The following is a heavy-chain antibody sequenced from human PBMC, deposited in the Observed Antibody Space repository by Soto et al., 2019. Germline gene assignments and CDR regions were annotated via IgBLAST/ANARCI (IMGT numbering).Heavy chain of an antibody. CDR1: GGSTSSYY. J-gene: IGHJ6*02. CDR2: IYYSGST. Sequence: SETLSLTCTVSGGSTSSYYWSWIRQPPGKGLEWIGYIYYSGSTNYNPSLKSRVTISVDTSKNQFSLKLSSVTAADTAVYYCARGEGYDFWSGYFVGMDVWGQGTTVTVSS. CDR3: ARGEGYDFWSGYFVGMDV. V-gene: IGHV4-59*01. D-gene: IGHD3-3*01.